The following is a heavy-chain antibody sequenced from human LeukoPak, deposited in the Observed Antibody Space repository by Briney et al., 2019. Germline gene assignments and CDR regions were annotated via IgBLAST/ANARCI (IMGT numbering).Heavy chain of an antibody. V-gene: IGHV4-4*07. Sequence: SETLSLTCTVSGGSINSYYWTWIRQSAGKGLEWIGRMYSSGSTNYNPSLKSRVSMSVDTSKNQFSVKLTSVTAADTAVYYCARGGKATVVTMWGQGILVSVSS. CDR2: MYSSGST. J-gene: IGHJ4*02. CDR1: GGSINSYY. CDR3: ARGGKATVVTM. D-gene: IGHD4-23*01.